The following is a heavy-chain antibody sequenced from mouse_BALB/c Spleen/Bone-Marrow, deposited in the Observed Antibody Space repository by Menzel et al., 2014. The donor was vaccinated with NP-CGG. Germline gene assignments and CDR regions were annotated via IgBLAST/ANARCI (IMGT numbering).Heavy chain of an antibody. CDR3: ASQDYAWFAY. V-gene: IGHV5-6*01. Sequence: EVMLVESGGDLVKPGGSLKLSCAASGFTFSSYGMPWVRQSPDKRLEWVATISSGGSYTDYPDSVKGRFTISRDNAKNTLCLQMSSLKSEDAAMYYCASQDYAWFAYWGQGTLVPVSA. D-gene: IGHD2-4*01. CDR2: ISSGGSYT. J-gene: IGHJ3*01. CDR1: GFTFSSYG.